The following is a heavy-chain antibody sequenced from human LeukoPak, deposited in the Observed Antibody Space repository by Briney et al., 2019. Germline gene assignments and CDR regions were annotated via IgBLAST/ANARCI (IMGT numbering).Heavy chain of an antibody. D-gene: IGHD5-18*01. CDR3: ARGPGGYSYGYYFDY. Sequence: SETLSLTCAVSGGSISSYYWSWIGQPPGKGLEWIGFFYYSGSTNYNPSLKSRVTISVDTSKNHFSLKLSSVTAADTAVYYCARGPGGYSYGYYFDYWGQGTLLTVSS. CDR1: GGSISSYY. CDR2: FYYSGST. V-gene: IGHV4-59*13. J-gene: IGHJ4*02.